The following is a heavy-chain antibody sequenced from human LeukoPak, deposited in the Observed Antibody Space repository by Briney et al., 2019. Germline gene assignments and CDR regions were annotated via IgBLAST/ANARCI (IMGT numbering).Heavy chain of an antibody. D-gene: IGHD4-23*01. CDR3: TRLSGGNSDSYYYGLDV. CDR1: GFTFSGSA. Sequence: PGGSLRLSCAASGFTFSGSAIHWVRQASGKGLEWVARIKTKAESYATAYVASVKGRLNISRDDSKNTAYLQMDRLKTEDTAMYYCTRLSGGNSDSYYYGLDVWGQGTTVTVSS. V-gene: IGHV3-73*01. J-gene: IGHJ6*02. CDR2: IKTKAESYAT.